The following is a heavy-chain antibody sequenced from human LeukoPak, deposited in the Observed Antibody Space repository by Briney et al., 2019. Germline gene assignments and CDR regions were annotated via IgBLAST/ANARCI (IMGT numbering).Heavy chain of an antibody. J-gene: IGHJ5*02. CDR2: MNPNSGNT. CDR3: ASLGYYYDSSGYSPWFDP. CDR1: GYTFTSYD. V-gene: IGHV1-8*01. D-gene: IGHD3-22*01. Sequence: GASVKVSCKASGYTFTSYDINWVRQATGQGLEWMGWMNPNSGNTGYAQKFQGRVTMTRNTSISTAYMKLSSLRSEDTAVYYCASLGYYYDSSGYSPWFDPWGQGTLVTVSS.